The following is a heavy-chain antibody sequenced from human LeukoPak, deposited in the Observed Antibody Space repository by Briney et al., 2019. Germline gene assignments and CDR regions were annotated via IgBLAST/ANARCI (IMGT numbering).Heavy chain of an antibody. CDR2: VIPVIDVA. CDR3: ARGTAPAGTRCFDV. D-gene: IGHD6-13*01. CDR1: GGSFSMHA. V-gene: IGHV1-69*04. J-gene: IGHJ2*01. Sequence: ASVKVSCKASGGSFSMHAIIWVRQAPGQGLEWVGRVIPVIDVATYAQRFQGRVTITADKSSNTAYLELTGLTSEDTAVYFCARGTAPAGTRCFDVWGRGTLVAVSS.